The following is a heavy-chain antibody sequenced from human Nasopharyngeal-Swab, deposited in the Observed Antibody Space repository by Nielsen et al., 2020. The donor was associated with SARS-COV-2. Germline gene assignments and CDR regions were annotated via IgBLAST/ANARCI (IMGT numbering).Heavy chain of an antibody. D-gene: IGHD5-12*01. J-gene: IGHJ3*02. CDR2: IYHSGST. CDR1: GGSISSGGYS. Sequence: SATLSLTCAVSGGSISSGGYSWSWIRQPPGKGLEGIGYIYHSGSTYYNPALKSRVTISVDRSKNQFSLKLSSVTAADTAVYYCASGPRGYSAFDIWGQGKMVTVSS. CDR3: ASGPRGYSAFDI. V-gene: IGHV4-30-2*01.